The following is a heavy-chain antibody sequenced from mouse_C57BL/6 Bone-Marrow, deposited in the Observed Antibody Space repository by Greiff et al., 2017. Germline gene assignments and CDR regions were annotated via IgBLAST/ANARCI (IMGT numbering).Heavy chain of an antibody. Sequence: EVQLQQSGPELVKPGASVKISCKASGYTFTDYYMNWVKQSHGKSLEWIGDINPNNGGTSYNQKFKGKATLTVDKSSSTAYMELRSLTSEDSAVYYCARDWDRRDYFDYWGQGTSVTVSS. CDR2: INPNNGGT. CDR1: GYTFTDYY. V-gene: IGHV1-26*01. J-gene: IGHJ4*01. CDR3: ARDWDRRDYFDY. D-gene: IGHD4-1*01.